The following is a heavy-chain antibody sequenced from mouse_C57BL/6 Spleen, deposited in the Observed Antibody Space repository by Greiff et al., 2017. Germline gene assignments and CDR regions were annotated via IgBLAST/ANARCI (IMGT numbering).Heavy chain of an antibody. Sequence: QVQLQQPGAELVRPGSSVKLSCKASGYTFTSYWMHWVKQRPIQGLEWIGNIDPSDSETHYNQKFKDKATLTVDKSSSTAYMQLSSLTSEDSAVYYCARSPSYYCSSYWYFDVWGTGTTVTVSS. CDR2: IDPSDSET. CDR1: GYTFTSYW. D-gene: IGHD1-1*01. J-gene: IGHJ1*03. CDR3: ARSPSYYCSSYWYFDV. V-gene: IGHV1-52*01.